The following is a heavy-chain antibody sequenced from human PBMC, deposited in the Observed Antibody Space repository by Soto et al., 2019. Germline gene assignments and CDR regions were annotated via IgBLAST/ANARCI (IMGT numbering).Heavy chain of an antibody. Sequence: GESLKISCKGSGYSFTSYWFGWVRQMPGKGLEWMGIIYPGDSDTRYSPSFQGQVTISADKSISTAYLQWSSLKASDTAMYYCARASGSGSNYSPAASWGQGTLVTVSS. CDR1: GYSFTSYW. CDR2: IYPGDSDT. V-gene: IGHV5-51*01. J-gene: IGHJ5*02. CDR3: ARASGSGSNYSPAAS. D-gene: IGHD3-10*01.